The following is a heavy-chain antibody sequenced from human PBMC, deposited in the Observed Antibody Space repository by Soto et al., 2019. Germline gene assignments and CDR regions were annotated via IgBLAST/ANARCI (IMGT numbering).Heavy chain of an antibody. J-gene: IGHJ4*02. Sequence: QVQLQESGPGLVKPSQTLSLTCTVSGGSISSGGYYWSWIRQHPGKSLEWIGYIYYSGSTYYNPSHTSLVTISVDTSKNQFSRKLSSVTAADTAVYYCARGGTYYGDYDYWGQGTLVTVSS. D-gene: IGHD4-17*01. V-gene: IGHV4-31*01. CDR3: ARGGTYYGDYDY. CDR1: GGSISSGGYY. CDR2: IYYSGST.